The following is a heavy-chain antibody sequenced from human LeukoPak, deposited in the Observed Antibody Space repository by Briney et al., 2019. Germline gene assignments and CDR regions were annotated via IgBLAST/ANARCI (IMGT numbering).Heavy chain of an antibody. D-gene: IGHD5-18*01. V-gene: IGHV3-23*01. CDR1: GFPFETNA. Sequence: GGSLRLSCATSGFPFETNAMSWVRQAPGKGLEWVATIGNTETFYADSVTGRFTISRDNSKNTVNLQMNRLRVEDTAIYYCAKDWIQFNRVFACFASWGQGTLVTVPS. CDR3: AKDWIQFNRVFACFAS. CDR2: IGNTET. J-gene: IGHJ4*02.